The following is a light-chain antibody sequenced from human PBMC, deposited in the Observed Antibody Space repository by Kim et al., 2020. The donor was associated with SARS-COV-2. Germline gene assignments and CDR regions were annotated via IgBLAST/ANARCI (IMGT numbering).Light chain of an antibody. J-gene: IGKJ4*01. CDR1: QSVSSN. CDR2: GAS. Sequence: EIVMTQSPATLSVSPGERATLSCRASQSVSSNLAWYQQKPGQAPRLLIYGASTRATGIPARFSGSGCGTEFTLTISSLQSEDFAVYYCQQYNNWPPDTFGGGTKVDIK. CDR3: QQYNNWPPDT. V-gene: IGKV3-15*01.